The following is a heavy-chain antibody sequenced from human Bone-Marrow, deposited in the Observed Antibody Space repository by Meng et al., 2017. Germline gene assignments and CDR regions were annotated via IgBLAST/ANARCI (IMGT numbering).Heavy chain of an antibody. CDR3: ARRAMLWFGELLAPTDY. CDR1: KFTFSDFA. D-gene: IGHD3-10*01. CDR2: ISRNGRST. J-gene: IGHJ4*02. Sequence: GGSLRLSCVASKFTFSDFAMSWVRQAPGKGPEWVSAISRNGRSTFYAGSVKGRFAISRDNSENTLYLQMSSLRAEDTAVYYCARRAMLWFGELLAPTDYWGQGTLVTVSS. V-gene: IGHV3-23*01.